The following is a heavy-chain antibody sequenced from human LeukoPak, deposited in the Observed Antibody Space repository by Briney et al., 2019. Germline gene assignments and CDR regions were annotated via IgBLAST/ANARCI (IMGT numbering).Heavy chain of an antibody. V-gene: IGHV4-59*01. D-gene: IGHD2-2*01. J-gene: IGHJ6*03. Sequence: PSETLSLTCTVSGGSISSYYWSWIRQPPGKGLEWIGYIYYSGSTNYNPSLKSRVTISVDTSKNQFSLKLSSVTAADTAVYYCARAVIPAAMWHSYYFMDVWGKGTTVTISS. CDR2: IYYSGST. CDR3: ARAVIPAAMWHSYYFMDV. CDR1: GGSISSYY.